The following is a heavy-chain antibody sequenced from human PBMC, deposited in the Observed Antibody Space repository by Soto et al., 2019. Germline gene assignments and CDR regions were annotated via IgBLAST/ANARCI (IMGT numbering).Heavy chain of an antibody. CDR3: ARYEYVNSLYGVDV. V-gene: IGHV4-34*02. J-gene: IGHJ6*02. Sequence: QVHLQQRGAGLLKPSETLSLNCVVSGESFSGYYWSWIRQTPGMGLERIGEVDHRGSTTYNPSLKNRASLSIDSSNNLFSLELTSVTAADTALYFCARYEYVNSLYGVDVWGQGTRVTVSS. D-gene: IGHD6-6*01. CDR2: VDHRGST. CDR1: GESFSGYY.